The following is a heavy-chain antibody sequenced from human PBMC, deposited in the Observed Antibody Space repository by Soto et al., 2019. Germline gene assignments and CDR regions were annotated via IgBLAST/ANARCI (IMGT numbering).Heavy chain of an antibody. J-gene: IGHJ4*02. V-gene: IGHV3-30-3*01. CDR1: GFTFNSHA. Sequence: ESGGGVVPPGRSLRLSCAASGFTFNSHAMHWVRQAPDKGLEWVAVISYDGSNKYYADSVKGRFTISRDNSKNTVYLQMNTLRAEDTAVYYCARAYCGGGSCSSYFHSWGQGTLVTVSS. CDR2: ISYDGSNK. CDR3: ARAYCGGGSCSSYFHS. D-gene: IGHD2-15*01.